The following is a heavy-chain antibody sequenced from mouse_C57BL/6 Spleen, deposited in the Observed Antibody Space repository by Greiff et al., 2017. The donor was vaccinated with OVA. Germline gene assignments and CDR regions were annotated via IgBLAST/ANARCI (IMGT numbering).Heavy chain of an antibody. CDR1: GYTFTSYW. D-gene: IGHD1-1*01. J-gene: IGHJ2*01. Sequence: VQLQQPGAELVKPGASVKLSCKASGYTFTSYWMQWVNQRPGQGLEWIGEIDPSDSSTNYNQKFKGKATLTVDTSSSTAYMQLSSLTSEDSAVYYCARGPSTVVANFDYWGQGTTLTVSS. CDR3: ARGPSTVVANFDY. CDR2: IDPSDSST. V-gene: IGHV1-50*01.